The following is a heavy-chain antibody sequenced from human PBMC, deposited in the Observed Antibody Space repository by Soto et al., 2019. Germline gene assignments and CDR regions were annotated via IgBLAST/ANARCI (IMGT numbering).Heavy chain of an antibody. Sequence: QDRLVQSGGEVKKPGASVRVSCKASGYRFTNYGITWVRQAPGQGFEWMGWITAYNGNTNSAQKFQGRVTLTTEASTSTAYLELRSLRPAAPAVYYCARDRGMAPPVAGNTHYYYYMDVWGTGTAVSVSS. CDR2: ITAYNGNT. CDR3: ARDRGMAPPVAGNTHYYYYMDV. J-gene: IGHJ6*03. D-gene: IGHD1-1*01. CDR1: GYRFTNYG. V-gene: IGHV1-18*01.